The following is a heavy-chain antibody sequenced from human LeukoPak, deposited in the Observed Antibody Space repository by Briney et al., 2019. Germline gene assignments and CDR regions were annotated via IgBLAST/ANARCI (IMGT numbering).Heavy chain of an antibody. V-gene: IGHV5-51*01. CDR2: IYPGDSDT. CDR3: ARRLYDSSGYYLA. Sequence: GESLKISCKGSGYSFTNYWIGWVRQMTGKGLEWMGVIYPGDSDTRYSPSFQGQVTISADKSISTAYLQWSSLKASDTAMYYCARRLYDSSGYYLAWGQGTLVTVSS. J-gene: IGHJ5*02. D-gene: IGHD3-22*01. CDR1: GYSFTNYW.